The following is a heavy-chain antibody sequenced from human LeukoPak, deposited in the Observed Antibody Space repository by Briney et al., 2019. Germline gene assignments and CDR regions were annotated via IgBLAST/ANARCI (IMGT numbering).Heavy chain of an antibody. J-gene: IGHJ4*02. Sequence: GEALKISCKGSGYSFTSYWIGWVRQMPGKGLEWMGIIYPGDSDTRYSPSFQGQVTISADKSISTAYLQWSSLKASDTAMYYCARLPYCGGDCYPRLGDYWGQGTLVPVSS. D-gene: IGHD2-21*02. V-gene: IGHV5-51*01. CDR1: GYSFTSYW. CDR3: ARLPYCGGDCYPRLGDY. CDR2: IYPGDSDT.